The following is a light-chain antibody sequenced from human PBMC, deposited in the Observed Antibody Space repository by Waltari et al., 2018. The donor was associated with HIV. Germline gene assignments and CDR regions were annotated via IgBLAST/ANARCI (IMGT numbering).Light chain of an antibody. CDR1: QSLLNSNGYKY. Sequence: DIVMTQSPLSLPVTPGEPASISCRSSQSLLNSNGYKYLDWYLQKPGQSPQLLIYLNSNRASVVPDRFSGSGSGTDFTLKISRVEADDVGVYYCMQTLQTPYTFGQGTKLEIK. CDR2: LNS. V-gene: IGKV2-28*01. J-gene: IGKJ2*01. CDR3: MQTLQTPYT.